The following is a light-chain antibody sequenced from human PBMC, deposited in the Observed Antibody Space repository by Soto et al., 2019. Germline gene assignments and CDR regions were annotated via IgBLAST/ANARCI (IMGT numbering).Light chain of an antibody. CDR2: EVN. Sequence: QSALTQPPSASGSPGQSVAISCTGTTSDIGGYNYVSWYQQHPGKAPKLMIYEVNKRPSGVPDRFSGPKSGNTASLTVSGLQAEDEAEYYCSSHGGNSPYVFGTGTKLTVL. V-gene: IGLV2-8*01. J-gene: IGLJ1*01. CDR3: SSHGGNSPYV. CDR1: TSDIGGYNY.